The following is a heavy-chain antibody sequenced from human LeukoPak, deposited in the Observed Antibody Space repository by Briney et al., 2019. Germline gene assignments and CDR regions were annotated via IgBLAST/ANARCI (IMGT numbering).Heavy chain of an antibody. J-gene: IGHJ4*02. CDR3: ARVGDDYVWGSYRHFDY. Sequence: GRSLRLSCAASGFTFSSYSMNWVRQAPGKGLEWVSSISSSSSYIYYADSVKGRFTISRDNAKNSLYLQMNSLRAEDTAVYYCARVGDDYVWGSYRHFDYWGQGTLVTVSS. CDR2: ISSSSSYI. D-gene: IGHD3-16*02. V-gene: IGHV3-21*01. CDR1: GFTFSSYS.